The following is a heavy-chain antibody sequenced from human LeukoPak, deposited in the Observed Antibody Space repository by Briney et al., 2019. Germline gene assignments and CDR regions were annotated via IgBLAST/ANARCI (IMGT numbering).Heavy chain of an antibody. CDR3: ARGSPPKRNYDSRGYYSYYFDY. CDR2: ISAYNGNT. J-gene: IGHJ4*02. Sequence: ASVKVSCKASGYTFTSYGISWVRQAPGQGLEWMGWISAYNGNTHYAQKLQGRVTMTTDTSTSTVYMELRSLRSDDTAVYYCARGSPPKRNYDSRGYYSYYFDYWGQGTLVTVSS. D-gene: IGHD3-22*01. CDR1: GYTFTSYG. V-gene: IGHV1-18*01.